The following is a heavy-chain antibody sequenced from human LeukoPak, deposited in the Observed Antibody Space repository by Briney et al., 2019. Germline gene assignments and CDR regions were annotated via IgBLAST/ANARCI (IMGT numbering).Heavy chain of an antibody. V-gene: IGHV3-30*02. D-gene: IGHD6-6*01. CDR1: GFTFSSYG. CDR2: IRYDGSNK. J-gene: IGHJ4*02. Sequence: GGSLRLSCATSGFTFSSYGMHWVRQAPGKGLEWVAFIRYDGSNKYYADSVKGRFTISRDNSKNTLYLQMNSLRAEDTAVYYCAKEKPRQLAIDYWGQGTLVTVSS. CDR3: AKEKPRQLAIDY.